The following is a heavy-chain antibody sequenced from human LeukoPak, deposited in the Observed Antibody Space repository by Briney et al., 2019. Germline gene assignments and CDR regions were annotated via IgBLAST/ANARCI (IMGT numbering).Heavy chain of an antibody. V-gene: IGHV1-2*02. CDR2: INPNSGGT. J-gene: IGHJ4*02. Sequence: ASVKVSFKASGYTFTGYYMHWVRQAPGQGLEWMGWINPNSGGTNYAQKFQGRLTMTRDTSISTAYMELSSLSSDDTAAYYCARGGYCSGAACYHLPDFWGQGTLVTVSS. D-gene: IGHD2-15*01. CDR3: ARGGYCSGAACYHLPDF. CDR1: GYTFTGYY.